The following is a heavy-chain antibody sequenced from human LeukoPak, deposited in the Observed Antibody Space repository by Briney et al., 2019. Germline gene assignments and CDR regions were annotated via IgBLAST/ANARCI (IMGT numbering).Heavy chain of an antibody. CDR2: MNPNSGNT. J-gene: IGHJ6*03. CDR1: GYTFTSYD. Sequence: ASVKVSCKASGYTFTSYDINWVRQATGQGPEWMGWMNPNSGNTGYAQKFQGRVTMTRNTSISTAYMELSSLRSEDTAVYYCARGVSITIFGVVRVYYMDVWGKGTTVTVSS. V-gene: IGHV1-8*01. D-gene: IGHD3-3*01. CDR3: ARGVSITIFGVVRVYYMDV.